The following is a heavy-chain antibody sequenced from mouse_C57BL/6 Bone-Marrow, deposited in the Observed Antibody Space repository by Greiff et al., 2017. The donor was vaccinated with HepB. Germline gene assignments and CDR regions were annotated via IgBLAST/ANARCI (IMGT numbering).Heavy chain of an antibody. CDR1: GFTFSDFY. V-gene: IGHV7-1*01. J-gene: IGHJ1*03. Sequence: EVMLVESGGGLVQSGRSLRLSCATSGFTFSDFYMEWVRQAPGKGLEWIAASRNKANDYTTEYSASVKGRFIVSRDTSQSILYLQMNALRAEDTAIYYCARGITRYWYFDVWGTGTTVTVSS. CDR3: ARGITRYWYFDV. D-gene: IGHD1-1*01. CDR2: SRNKANDYTT.